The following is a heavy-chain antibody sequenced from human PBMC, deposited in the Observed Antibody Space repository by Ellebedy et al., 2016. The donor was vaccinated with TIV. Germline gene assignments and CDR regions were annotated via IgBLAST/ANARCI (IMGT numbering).Heavy chain of an antibody. D-gene: IGHD1-26*01. V-gene: IGHV5-51*01. CDR1: GSSSDSW. Sequence: PGGSLRLSCQDSGSSSDSWIGWVRQMPGKGLEWMGIIYLGYSRTRYSPSFRGQVTFSADRSRGTIYLRLHSLEASDTAMYCCARSRRTSGTTFDHWGQGTLVTVSS. CDR2: IYLGYSRT. J-gene: IGHJ4*02. CDR3: ARSRRTSGTTFDH.